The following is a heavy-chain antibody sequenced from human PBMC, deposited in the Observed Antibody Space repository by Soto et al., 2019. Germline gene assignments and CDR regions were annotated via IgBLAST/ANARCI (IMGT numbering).Heavy chain of an antibody. CDR1: GGTFNKYA. V-gene: IGHV1-69*01. D-gene: IGHD3-22*01. Sequence: QVQLVQSGTEVKKPGSSVKVSCKASGGTFNKYAIDWVRQAPGPAPGQGLEWMGGIIPLFGTPNYAQKFQGIVTISADEVTSTAYRELSSLRSEDTGVYYCAIQFDYDTSGYYYAYWGQGTLVTVSS. J-gene: IGHJ4*02. CDR2: IIPLFGTP. CDR3: AIQFDYDTSGYYYAY.